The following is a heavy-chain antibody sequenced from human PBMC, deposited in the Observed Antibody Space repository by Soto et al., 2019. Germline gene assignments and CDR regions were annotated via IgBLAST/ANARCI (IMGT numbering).Heavy chain of an antibody. V-gene: IGHV4-34*01. CDR2: INHSGST. J-gene: IGHJ3*02. D-gene: IGHD2-15*01. CDR3: ARGRGCSGGSCYLSDAFDI. CDR1: GGSFSGYY. Sequence: SETLSLTCAVYGGSFSGYYWSWIRQPPGKGLEWIGEINHSGSTNYNPSLKSRVTISVDTSKNQFSLKLSSVTAADTAVYYCARGRGCSGGSCYLSDAFDIWGQGTMVTVSS.